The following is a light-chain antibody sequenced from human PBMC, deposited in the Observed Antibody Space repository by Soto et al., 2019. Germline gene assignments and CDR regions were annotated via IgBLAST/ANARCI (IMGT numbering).Light chain of an antibody. CDR3: QQYDNYWT. CDR1: QSISDC. CDR2: KAS. V-gene: IGKV1-5*03. J-gene: IGKJ1*01. Sequence: DIQMTQSPSTLSASVGDRVTITCRASQSISDCLAWYQQKPGKAPKVLIYKASTLETGVPSRFSGSGSGTEFTLTISNLQSDDFAIYYCQQYDNYWTFGQGTKVEIK.